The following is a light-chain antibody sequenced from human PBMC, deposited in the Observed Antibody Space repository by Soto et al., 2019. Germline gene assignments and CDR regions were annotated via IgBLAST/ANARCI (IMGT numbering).Light chain of an antibody. Sequence: EIVLTQSPATLSVSPGDRATLSCRASQSVRSDLAWLQQKPGQAPRLLIYDASTRATGIPARFSGSVSGTELTLTISSLQSEDFALYYCQQYNNWHLTFGGGTKVEIK. CDR3: QQYNNWHLT. J-gene: IGKJ4*01. CDR2: DAS. CDR1: QSVRSD. V-gene: IGKV3-15*01.